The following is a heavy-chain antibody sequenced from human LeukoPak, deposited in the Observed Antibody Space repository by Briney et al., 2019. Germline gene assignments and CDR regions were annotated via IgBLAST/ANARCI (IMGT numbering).Heavy chain of an antibody. CDR3: AREMATTLLDY. Sequence: GASVKVSCKASGYTFTSYDINWVRQATGQGLEWMGWMNPNSGNTGYAQKFQGRVTMTRDTSTSTVYMELSSLRSEDTAVYYCAREMATTLLDYWGQGTLVTVSS. CDR2: MNPNSGNT. D-gene: IGHD5-24*01. CDR1: GYTFTSYD. V-gene: IGHV1-8*01. J-gene: IGHJ4*02.